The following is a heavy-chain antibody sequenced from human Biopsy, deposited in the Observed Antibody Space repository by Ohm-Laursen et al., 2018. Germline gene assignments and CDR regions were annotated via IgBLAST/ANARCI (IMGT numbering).Heavy chain of an antibody. V-gene: IGHV3-7*04. J-gene: IGHJ4*02. CDR2: INQDGSEE. Sequence: SLRLSCAASGFIFSRYWMNWVRQTPEKGLEWVANINQDGSEEHYVDSVKGRFTISRDNSKSSLYLQMNSLRDEDTAVYYCARGPSGTAAGRFASWGQGTLVTVSS. CDR1: GFIFSRYW. CDR3: ARGPSGTAAGRFAS. D-gene: IGHD6-13*01.